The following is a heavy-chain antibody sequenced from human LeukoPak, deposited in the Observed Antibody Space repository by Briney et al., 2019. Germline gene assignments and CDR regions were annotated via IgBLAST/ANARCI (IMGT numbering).Heavy chain of an antibody. CDR1: GGTFSSYA. V-gene: IGHV1-69*05. CDR3: ARGRNSFYYYDSSGYYPH. D-gene: IGHD3-22*01. Sequence: GASVKVSCKASGGTFSSYAISWVRQAPGQGLEWMRGIIPIFGTANYAQKFQGRVTITTDESTSTAYMELSSLRSEDTAVYYCARGRNSFYYYDSSGYYPHWGQGTLVTVSS. CDR2: IIPIFGTA. J-gene: IGHJ4*02.